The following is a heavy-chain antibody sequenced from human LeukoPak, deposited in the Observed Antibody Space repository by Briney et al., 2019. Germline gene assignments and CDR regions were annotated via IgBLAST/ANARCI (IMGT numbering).Heavy chain of an antibody. Sequence: GGSLRLSCAASGFTFSGYWMTWVRQVPGKGLEWVANIKEDGSEKYYVDSVKGRFTISRDNADNSLHLQMNSLRAEDTAVYYCARDQGYCSGGTCYTVLDYWGQGTLVTVSS. D-gene: IGHD2-15*01. V-gene: IGHV3-7*01. CDR1: GFTFSGYW. CDR3: ARDQGYCSGGTCYTVLDY. J-gene: IGHJ4*02. CDR2: IKEDGSEK.